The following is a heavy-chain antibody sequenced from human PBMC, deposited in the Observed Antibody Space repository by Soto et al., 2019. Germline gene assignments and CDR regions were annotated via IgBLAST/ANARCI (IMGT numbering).Heavy chain of an antibody. J-gene: IGHJ4*02. CDR2: IYYTGST. V-gene: IGHV4-59*08. Sequence: QVQLQQSGPGLVKPSETLSLTCTVSGGSITNYYWRWVRQPPGKGLEWIGYIYYTGSTNYSPSLKSRVTMSMDTSNSQFSLKLTSVTAADTAVYYCARLSGSGWYTAAYWGQGTLVIVSS. CDR1: GGSITNYY. CDR3: ARLSGSGWYTAAY. D-gene: IGHD6-19*01.